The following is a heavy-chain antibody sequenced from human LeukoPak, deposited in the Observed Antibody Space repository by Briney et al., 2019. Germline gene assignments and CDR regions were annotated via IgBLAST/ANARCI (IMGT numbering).Heavy chain of an antibody. CDR2: ISSSGSTI. D-gene: IGHD3-22*01. Sequence: QPGGSLRLSCAASGFTFSSYEMNWVRQAPGKGLEWVSFISSSGSTIYYVDSVQGRFTISRDNAKNSLFLQMNSLRAEDTAVYYCARGKWLDYWGQGTLVTVSS. J-gene: IGHJ4*02. CDR3: ARGKWLDY. CDR1: GFTFSSYE. V-gene: IGHV3-48*03.